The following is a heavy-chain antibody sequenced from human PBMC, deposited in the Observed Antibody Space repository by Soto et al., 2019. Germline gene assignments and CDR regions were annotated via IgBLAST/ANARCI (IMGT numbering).Heavy chain of an antibody. CDR2: ISAYNGNT. Sequence: ASVKVSCKASGYTFTSYGISWGRQAPGQRLEGMGWISAYNGNTNYAQKLQGIVTMTTDTSTSTAYMELRSLRSDDTAVYYCERDRELGYCTNGVCWASVGFDPWGPGNLVTVSS. CDR3: ERDRELGYCTNGVCWASVGFDP. CDR1: GYTFTSYG. J-gene: IGHJ5*02. D-gene: IGHD2-8*01. V-gene: IGHV1-18*04.